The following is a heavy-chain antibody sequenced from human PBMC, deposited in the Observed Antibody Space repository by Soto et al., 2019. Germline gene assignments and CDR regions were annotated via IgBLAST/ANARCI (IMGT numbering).Heavy chain of an antibody. CDR2: IYYSGST. V-gene: IGHV4-39*01. CDR3: ARNEERWSFDS. CDR1: RVSISSGTNY. Sequence: XETLSLTCTFSRVSISSGTNYCAWIRQPPGKGLEWIANIYYSGSTFYNPSLKSRVTISLDTSKNQFSLKLRSVTAADTAVYYCARNEERWSFDSLGQGTLLTGSS. J-gene: IGHJ4*02. D-gene: IGHD5-18*01.